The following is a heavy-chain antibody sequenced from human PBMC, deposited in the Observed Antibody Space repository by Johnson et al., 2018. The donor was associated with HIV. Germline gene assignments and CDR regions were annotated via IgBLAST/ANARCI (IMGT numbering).Heavy chain of an antibody. Sequence: VQLVESGGGVVQPGGSLRLSCAASGFTFSSYGMHWVRQAPGKGLEWVAVISYDGSNKYYADSVKGRFTISRDNSKNTLYLQMNSLRAEDTAVYYCARGIAAAPLWAFDIWGQGTLVTVSS. J-gene: IGHJ3*02. CDR1: GFTFSSYG. CDR2: ISYDGSNK. CDR3: ARGIAAAPLWAFDI. D-gene: IGHD6-13*01. V-gene: IGHV3-30*19.